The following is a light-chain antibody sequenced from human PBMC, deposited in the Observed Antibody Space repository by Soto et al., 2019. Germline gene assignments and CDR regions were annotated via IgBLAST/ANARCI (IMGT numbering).Light chain of an antibody. CDR2: GSS. Sequence: EIVMTQSPATLSVSPGEGATLSCRASENVGTNLAWYQQRPGQPPRLLIYGSSTRATGISATFSGSGSRTEFTLTISSLQSEDSAVYYCQQYNNWGLSFGGGTRVEIK. CDR1: ENVGTN. J-gene: IGKJ4*01. CDR3: QQYNNWGLS. V-gene: IGKV3D-15*01.